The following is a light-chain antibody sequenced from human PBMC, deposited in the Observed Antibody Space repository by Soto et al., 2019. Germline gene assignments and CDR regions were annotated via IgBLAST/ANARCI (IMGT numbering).Light chain of an antibody. CDR3: QQTFSTLT. J-gene: IGKJ3*01. V-gene: IGKV1-39*01. CDR2: VAS. Sequence: IQMTQSPSSLSASIGDRVTITCRASQTISNHLAWYQQKPGKPPQLPISVASRLQNGVPSRFSGSGSGTDFTLTISSLQPEDFGTYYCQQTFSTLTFGPGTKVDI. CDR1: QTISNH.